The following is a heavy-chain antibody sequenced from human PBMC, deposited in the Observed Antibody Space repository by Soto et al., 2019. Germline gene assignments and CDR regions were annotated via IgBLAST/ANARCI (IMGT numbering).Heavy chain of an antibody. CDR3: ARHPVSGSYAYYYGMDV. D-gene: IGHD1-26*01. CDR2: IIPIFGTA. Sequence: SVKVSCKASGGTFSSYSISWVRHAPGQGLEWMGGIIPIFGTADYAQKFQGRVTITADESTSTAYMELSSLRSEDTAVYYCARHPVSGSYAYYYGMDVWGQGTTVTVSS. CDR1: GGTFSSYS. J-gene: IGHJ6*02. V-gene: IGHV1-69*13.